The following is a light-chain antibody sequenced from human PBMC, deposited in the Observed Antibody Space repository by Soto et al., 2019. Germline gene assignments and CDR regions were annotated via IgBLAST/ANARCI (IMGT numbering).Light chain of an antibody. CDR1: QSVSSY. CDR3: QQYNSYAFS. CDR2: DAS. Sequence: EIVLTQSPATLSLSSGERATLSCRASQSVSSYLAWYQQKPGQAPRLLIYDASNRATGIPARFSGSGSGTEFTLTISGLQPEDFATYYCQQYNSYAFSFGPGTKVDIK. V-gene: IGKV3-11*01. J-gene: IGKJ3*01.